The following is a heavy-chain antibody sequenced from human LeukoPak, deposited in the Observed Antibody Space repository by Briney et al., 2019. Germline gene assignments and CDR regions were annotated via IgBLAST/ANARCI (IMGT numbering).Heavy chain of an antibody. V-gene: IGHV3-53*01. D-gene: IGHD4-23*01. CDR2: IYSAGPT. CDR1: GFSVSSSY. Sequence: GGSLRLSCAASGFSVSSSYMSWVRQAPGKGLEWVSVIYSAGPTHYADSVKGRFTIFRDKSENTLHLQMNSLRAEDTAIYYCARESVGSHAIDYWGQGTLVTVSS. J-gene: IGHJ4*02. CDR3: ARESVGSHAIDY.